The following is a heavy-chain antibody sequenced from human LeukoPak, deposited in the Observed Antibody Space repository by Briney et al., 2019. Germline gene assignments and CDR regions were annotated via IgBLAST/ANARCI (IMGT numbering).Heavy chain of an antibody. CDR1: GFTFSNYA. D-gene: IGHD4-17*01. V-gene: IGHV3-23*01. CDR3: AKDPDDYGDYGD. J-gene: IGHJ4*02. Sequence: PGGSLRLSCAASGFTFSNYAMTWVRQAPGKGLEWVSSISGSGGTPYYADSVEGRFTISRDNSKNTLYLQMNSLRAEDTAVYYCAKDPDDYGDYGDWGQGTLVTVSS. CDR2: ISGSGGTP.